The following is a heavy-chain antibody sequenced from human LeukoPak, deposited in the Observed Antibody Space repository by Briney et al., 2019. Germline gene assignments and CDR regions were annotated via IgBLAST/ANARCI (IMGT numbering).Heavy chain of an antibody. CDR2: IWYDGSNK. CDR1: GFTFSSYG. D-gene: IGHD3-10*01. CDR3: AKDLWFGELLNWFDP. V-gene: IGHV3-33*06. J-gene: IGHJ5*02. Sequence: GRSLRLSCAASGFTFSSYGMHWVRQAPGKGLEWVAVIWYDGSNKYYADSVKGRFTISRDNSKNTLYLQMNSLRAEDTAVYYCAKDLWFGELLNWFDPWGQGTLVTVSS.